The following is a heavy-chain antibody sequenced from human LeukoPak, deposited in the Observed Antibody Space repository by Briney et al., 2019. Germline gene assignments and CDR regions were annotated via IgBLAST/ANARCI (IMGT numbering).Heavy chain of an antibody. J-gene: IGHJ4*02. V-gene: IGHV3-64D*06. D-gene: IGHD3-16*01. CDR2: ISGSGNGFSI. Sequence: GGSLRLSCSASGFVFSIYTMYWVRQTPGKGPEYVSTISGSGNGFSIYYADSVKGRFTITRDDSKSILYLQMNGLRSEDTAVYYCVKDFGRVRGTPDSWGQGTLVTVSS. CDR1: GFVFSIYT. CDR3: VKDFGRVRGTPDS.